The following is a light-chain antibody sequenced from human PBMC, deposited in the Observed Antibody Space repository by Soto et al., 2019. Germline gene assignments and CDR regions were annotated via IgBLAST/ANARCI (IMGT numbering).Light chain of an antibody. V-gene: IGKV1-39*01. CDR2: IAS. J-gene: IGKJ1*01. CDR3: QRSYSTPLT. Sequence: DIQMTQSPPSLSASVGDRVTITCRASQSISRDLNWYQQKPGKAPKLLIYIASIVESGVPSKFSRSGAGTDFTLTISSLQPEDSATYYCQRSYSTPLTFRQGTKVEIK. CDR1: QSISRD.